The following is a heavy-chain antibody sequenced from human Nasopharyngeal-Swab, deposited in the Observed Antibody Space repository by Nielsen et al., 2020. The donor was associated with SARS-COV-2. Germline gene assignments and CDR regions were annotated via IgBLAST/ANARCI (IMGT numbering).Heavy chain of an antibody. CDR2: ISGSGGST. V-gene: IGHV3-23*01. J-gene: IGHJ4*02. Sequence: WIRQPPGKGLEWVSAISGSGGSTYYADSMKGRFTISRDNSKNTLYLQMNSLRAENTAVYYCAKVCWNDTCFDYWGQGTLVTVSS. CDR3: AKVCWNDTCFDY. D-gene: IGHD1-1*01.